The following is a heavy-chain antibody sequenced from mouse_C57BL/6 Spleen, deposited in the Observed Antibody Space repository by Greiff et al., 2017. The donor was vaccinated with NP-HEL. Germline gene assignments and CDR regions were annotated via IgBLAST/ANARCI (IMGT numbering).Heavy chain of an antibody. CDR2: IYPRSGNT. J-gene: IGHJ4*01. Sequence: VQLQQSGAELARPGASVKLSCKASGYTFTSYGISWVKQRTGQGLEWIGEIYPRSGNTYYNEKFKGKATLNADKASSTAYMDLRSLTSEDSAVYFCARSDDGYYGAMDYWGQGTSVTVSS. CDR3: ARSDDGYYGAMDY. D-gene: IGHD2-3*01. CDR1: GYTFTSYG. V-gene: IGHV1-81*01.